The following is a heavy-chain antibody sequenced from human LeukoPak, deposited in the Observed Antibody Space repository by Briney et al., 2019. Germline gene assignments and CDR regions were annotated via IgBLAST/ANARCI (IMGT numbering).Heavy chain of an antibody. Sequence: ASVKVSCKASGYTFTRYYFHWVRQAPGQGREGMGWINPNTAGTNYAQKFLGGVTLTWDTSISTAYMELNTLTSDDTAVYYCATSAGDYRAGHYYYMGVWGKGTSVTVSS. V-gene: IGHV1-2*02. CDR2: INPNTAGT. D-gene: IGHD4-11*01. J-gene: IGHJ6*03. CDR3: ATSAGDYRAGHYYYMGV. CDR1: GYTFTRYY.